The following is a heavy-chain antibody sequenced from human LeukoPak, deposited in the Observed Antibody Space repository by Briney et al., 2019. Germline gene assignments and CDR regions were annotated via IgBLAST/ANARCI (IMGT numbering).Heavy chain of an antibody. Sequence: GGSLRPSCAASGFTVSSNYMSWVRQAPGKGLEWVSVIYSGGSTYYADSVKGRFTIPRDNSKNTLYLQMNSLRAEDTAVYYCARDRIAVADYYYYYGMDVWGQGTTVTVSS. CDR1: GFTVSSNY. V-gene: IGHV3-53*01. CDR2: IYSGGST. CDR3: ARDRIAVADYYYYYGMDV. D-gene: IGHD6-19*01. J-gene: IGHJ6*02.